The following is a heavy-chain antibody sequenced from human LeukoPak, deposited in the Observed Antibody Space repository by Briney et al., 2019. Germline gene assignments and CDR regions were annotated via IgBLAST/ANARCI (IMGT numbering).Heavy chain of an antibody. CDR3: AKKPALIKYPFYN. Sequence: GGSLRLSCVGSGFTIRDYAMGWVSQAPGKGLEWVSVLSATGDYTEYADSVRGRFTISRDTSQNTLSLQMYSLRAEDTALYYCAKKPALIKYPFYNWGQGTLVTVSS. CDR1: GFTIRDYA. D-gene: IGHD2-2*01. CDR2: LSATGDYT. V-gene: IGHV3-23*01. J-gene: IGHJ4*02.